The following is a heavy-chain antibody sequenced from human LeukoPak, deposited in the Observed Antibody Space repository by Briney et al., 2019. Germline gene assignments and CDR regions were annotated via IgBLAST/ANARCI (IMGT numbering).Heavy chain of an antibody. CDR2: ISSSSSYI. Sequence: GGSLRLSCAASGFTFSSYSMNRVRQAPGKGLEWVSSISSSSSYIYYADSVKGRFTISRDNAKNPLYLQMNSLRAEDTAVYYCARDRRYCSSTSCYYYYYMDVWGKGTTVTVSS. V-gene: IGHV3-21*01. CDR1: GFTFSSYS. J-gene: IGHJ6*03. D-gene: IGHD2-2*01. CDR3: ARDRRYCSSTSCYYYYYMDV.